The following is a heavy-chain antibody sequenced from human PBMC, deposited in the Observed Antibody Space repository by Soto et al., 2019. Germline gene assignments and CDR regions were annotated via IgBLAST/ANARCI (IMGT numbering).Heavy chain of an antibody. D-gene: IGHD5-12*01. Sequence: QVHLVQSGVEVKTPGASVKVSCQASGYTFFTYDISWVRQAPGQGLEWMGWISTYSGDTKYAQKFQGRVTMTTDTSTTTAYLELRSLRSDDTAVYYCARHNGPTTSENWFEPWGQGTLVSVSS. CDR3: ARHNGPTTSENWFEP. J-gene: IGHJ5*02. CDR1: GYTFFTYD. V-gene: IGHV1-18*01. CDR2: ISTYSGDT.